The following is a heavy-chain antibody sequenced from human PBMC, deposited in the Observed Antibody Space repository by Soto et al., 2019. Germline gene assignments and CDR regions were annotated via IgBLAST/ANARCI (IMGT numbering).Heavy chain of an antibody. CDR3: ARLGGYCSSTSCSNWFDP. CDR1: GGSISSYY. Sequence: QVQLQESGPGLVKPSETLSLTCTVSGGSISSYYWSWIRQPPGKGLEWIGYIYYSGSTNYNPSLKSRVTISVDTSKNQFSLKLSSVTAADTAVYYCARLGGYCSSTSCSNWFDPWGQGTLVTVSS. V-gene: IGHV4-59*08. J-gene: IGHJ5*02. CDR2: IYYSGST. D-gene: IGHD2-2*01.